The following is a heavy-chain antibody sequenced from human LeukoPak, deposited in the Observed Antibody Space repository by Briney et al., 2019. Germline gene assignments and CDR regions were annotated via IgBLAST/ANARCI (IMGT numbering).Heavy chain of an antibody. V-gene: IGHV4-59*12. CDR3: ARGLNYYGSGSYYNWFDP. CDR1: GGSISSYY. J-gene: IGHJ5*02. CDR2: IYYSGST. Sequence: SETLSLTCTVSGGSISSYYWSWIRQPPGKGLEWIGYIYYSGSTNHNPSLKSRVTISVDTSKNQFSLKLSSVTAADTAVYYCARGLNYYGSGSYYNWFDPWGQGTLVTVSS. D-gene: IGHD3-10*01.